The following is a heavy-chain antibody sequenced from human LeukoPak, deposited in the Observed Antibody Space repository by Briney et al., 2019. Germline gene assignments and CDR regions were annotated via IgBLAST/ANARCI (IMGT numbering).Heavy chain of an antibody. CDR2: IYTTGST. CDR3: ARGGTVVAPYWYFDL. D-gene: IGHD4-23*01. V-gene: IGHV4-61*02. CDR1: GGSISSGSYY. Sequence: SQTLSLTCSVSGGSISSGSYYWSWVRQPAGKGLEWIGRIYTTGSTNYNPSLKSRVTISVDTSKNQFSLKLSSVTAADTAVYYCARGGTVVAPYWYFDLWGRGTLVTVSS. J-gene: IGHJ2*01.